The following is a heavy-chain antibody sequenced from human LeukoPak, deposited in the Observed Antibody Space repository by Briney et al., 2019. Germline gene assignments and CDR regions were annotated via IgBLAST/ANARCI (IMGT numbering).Heavy chain of an antibody. D-gene: IGHD2-15*01. CDR2: MNPNSGNT. CDR1: GYTFTSYD. Sequence: ASVKVSCKASGYTFTSYDINWVRQATGQGLEWMGWMNPNSGNTGYAQKFQGRVTMTRNTSISTAYMELSSLRSDDTAVYYCARGHPWNRVAATLGSRYSMDVWGKGTTVTISS. CDR3: ARGHPWNRVAATLGSRYSMDV. V-gene: IGHV1-8*01. J-gene: IGHJ6*03.